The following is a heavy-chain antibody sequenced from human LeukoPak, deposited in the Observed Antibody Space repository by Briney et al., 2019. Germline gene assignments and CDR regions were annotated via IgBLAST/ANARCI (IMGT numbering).Heavy chain of an antibody. V-gene: IGHV1-18*01. CDR3: ARSSSPAARWLVTRYYFDY. Sequence: VASVKVSCKASGYTFTSYVISWVRQAPGQGLEWMGWISAYNGNTNYAQKLQGRVTMTTDTSTSTAYMELRSLRSDDTAVYYCARSSSPAARWLVTRYYFDYWGQGTLVTVSS. CDR2: ISAYNGNT. CDR1: GYTFTSYV. J-gene: IGHJ4*02. D-gene: IGHD6-19*01.